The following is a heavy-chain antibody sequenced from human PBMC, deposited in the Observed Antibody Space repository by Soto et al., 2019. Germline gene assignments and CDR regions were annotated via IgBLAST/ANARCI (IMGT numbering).Heavy chain of an antibody. V-gene: IGHV3-23*01. CDR3: AAPLNPRKDAFDI. Sequence: EVQLLESGGGLVQPGGSLRLSCAASGFTFSSYAMSWVRQAPGKGLEWVSIISGSGGSTYYADSVKGRFTISRDNSKNTLYLHMNSLRAEDPAVYYCAAPLNPRKDAFDIWGQGTMVTVSS. CDR2: ISGSGGST. J-gene: IGHJ3*02. CDR1: GFTFSSYA.